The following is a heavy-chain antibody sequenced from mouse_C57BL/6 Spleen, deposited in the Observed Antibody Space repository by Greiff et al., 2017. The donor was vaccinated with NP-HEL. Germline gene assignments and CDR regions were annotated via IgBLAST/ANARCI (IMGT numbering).Heavy chain of an antibody. D-gene: IGHD4-1*01. CDR3: ARGTGTRRFAY. Sequence: PGQGLEWIGEIDPSDSYTNYNQKFKGKATLTVDTSSSTAYMQLSSLTSEDSAVYYCARGTGTRRFAYWGQGTLVTVSA. CDR2: IDPSDSYT. V-gene: IGHV1-50*01. J-gene: IGHJ3*01.